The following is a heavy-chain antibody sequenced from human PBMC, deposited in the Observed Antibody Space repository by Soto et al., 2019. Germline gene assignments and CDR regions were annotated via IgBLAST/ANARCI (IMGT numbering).Heavy chain of an antibody. D-gene: IGHD6-13*01. CDR2: FDPEDGET. CDR3: ATLIRDSSSWLGWWFGP. J-gene: IGHJ5*02. Sequence: ASVKVSFKVSGYTLTELSMHWLRQAPGKGLGWMGGFDPEDGETIYAQKFQGRVTMTEDTSTDTAYMELSSLRSEDTAVYYCATLIRDSSSWLGWWFGPWGQGTLVTVSS. CDR1: GYTLTELS. V-gene: IGHV1-24*01.